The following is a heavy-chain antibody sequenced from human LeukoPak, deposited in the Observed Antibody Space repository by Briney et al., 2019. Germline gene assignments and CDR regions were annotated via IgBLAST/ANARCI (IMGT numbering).Heavy chain of an antibody. J-gene: IGHJ6*02. CDR2: INWNGGST. CDR3: AKGYSFGWDFDWFANYYGMDV. D-gene: IGHD3-9*01. CDR1: GFTFDDYG. V-gene: IGHV3-20*01. Sequence: PGGSLRLSCAASGFTFDDYGMSWVRQAPGKGLEWVSGINWNGGSTGYADSVKGRFTISRDNAKNSLYLQMNSLRAEDTALYHCAKGYSFGWDFDWFANYYGMDVWGQGTTVTVSS.